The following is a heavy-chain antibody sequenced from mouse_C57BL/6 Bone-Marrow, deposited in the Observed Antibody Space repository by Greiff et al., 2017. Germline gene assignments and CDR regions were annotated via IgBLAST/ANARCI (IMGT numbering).Heavy chain of an antibody. J-gene: IGHJ1*03. V-gene: IGHV10-3*01. CDR3: VRDDGYDGGYWYFDV. D-gene: IGHD2-2*01. CDR1: GFTFNTYA. CDR2: IRSKSSNYAT. Sequence: EVLLVESGGGLVQPKGSLKLSCAASGFTFNTYAMHWVRQAPGKGLEWVARIRSKSSNYATYYADSVKDRFTISRDDSQSMLYLQMNNLKTADTAVYYCVRDDGYDGGYWYFDVWGTGTTVTVSS.